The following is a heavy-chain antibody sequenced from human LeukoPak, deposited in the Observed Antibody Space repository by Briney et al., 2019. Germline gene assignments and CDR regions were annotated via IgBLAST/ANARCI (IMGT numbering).Heavy chain of an antibody. Sequence: GRSLRLSCAASGFTFSSYAMHWVRPAPGKGLEWVAVISYDGSNKYYADSVKGRFTISRDNSKNTLYLQMNSLRAEDTAVYYCARGGAKFGETINYWGQGTLVTVSS. J-gene: IGHJ4*02. CDR1: GFTFSSYA. V-gene: IGHV3-30-3*01. D-gene: IGHD3-10*01. CDR3: ARGGAKFGETINY. CDR2: ISYDGSNK.